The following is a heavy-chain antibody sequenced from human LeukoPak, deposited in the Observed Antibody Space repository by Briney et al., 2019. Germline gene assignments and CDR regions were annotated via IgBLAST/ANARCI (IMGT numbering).Heavy chain of an antibody. V-gene: IGHV3-23*01. Sequence: GGSLRLSCAAPGFTFSSYTMSWVRQAPGKGLEWVSTITTSDGNTYYADSVKGRFTVSRDNSKNTLFLQMNSLRAEDTAVYYCAKDGGLWVSAHWGDSWGRGTLVTVSS. D-gene: IGHD7-27*01. CDR1: GFTFSSYT. CDR2: ITTSDGNT. J-gene: IGHJ4*02. CDR3: AKDGGLWVSAHWGDS.